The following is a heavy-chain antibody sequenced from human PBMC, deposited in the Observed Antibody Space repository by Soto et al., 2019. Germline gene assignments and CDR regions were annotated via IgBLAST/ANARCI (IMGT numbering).Heavy chain of an antibody. Sequence: SSETLSLTCTVSGGSISSYYWSWIRQPPGTGLEWIGYIYYSGSTNYNPTLKSRVTISVYTAKNRCSPKRSSVTAADTAVYYCASGGSGDSRYCYFDYWGQGTLVTVSS. J-gene: IGHJ4*02. V-gene: IGHV4-59*01. D-gene: IGHD2-15*01. CDR2: IYYSGST. CDR3: ASGGSGDSRYCYFDY. CDR1: GGSISSYY.